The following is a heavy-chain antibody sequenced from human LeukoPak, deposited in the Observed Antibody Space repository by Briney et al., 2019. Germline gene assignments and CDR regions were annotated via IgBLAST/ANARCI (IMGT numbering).Heavy chain of an antibody. Sequence: PGGSLRLSCTASGFTFGDYAMSWFRQAPGKGLEWVGFIRSKAYGGATEYAASVKGRFTISRDDSKSIAYLQMNSLKTEDTAVYYCTRGYDFWSGYSYFDYWGQGTLVTVSS. V-gene: IGHV3-49*03. D-gene: IGHD3-3*01. CDR3: TRGYDFWSGYSYFDY. CDR1: GFTFGDYA. CDR2: IRSKAYGGAT. J-gene: IGHJ4*02.